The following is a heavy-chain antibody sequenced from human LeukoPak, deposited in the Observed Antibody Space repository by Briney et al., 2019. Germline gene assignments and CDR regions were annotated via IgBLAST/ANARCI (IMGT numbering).Heavy chain of an antibody. CDR3: AREGKTTYYYDSSGYPFDY. V-gene: IGHV4-39*07. CDR1: GGSINSSSYY. D-gene: IGHD3-22*01. CDR2: IFYSGNT. J-gene: IGHJ4*02. Sequence: PSETLSLTCTVSGGSINSSSYYWGWIRQPPGKGLEWIGSIFYSGNTYDNPSLKSRVTISVDTSKNQFSLKLSSVTAADTAVYYCAREGKTTYYYDSSGYPFDYWGQGTLVTVSS.